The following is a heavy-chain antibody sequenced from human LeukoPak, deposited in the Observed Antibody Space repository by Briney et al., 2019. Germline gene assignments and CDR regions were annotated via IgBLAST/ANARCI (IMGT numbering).Heavy chain of an antibody. CDR3: AREVPGRFDASGYYAGRLDR. CDR2: ISGDSSSI. V-gene: IGHV3-21*01. D-gene: IGHD3-22*01. Sequence: GGSLRLSCAASGFTFSTYFMNWVRQAPGKGLEWVSSISGDSSSIYYADSVKGRFTISRDSAKNSLYLQMNSLRAEDAAVYYCAREVPGRFDASGYYAGRLDRWGQGTLVTVSS. CDR1: GFTFSTYF. J-gene: IGHJ5*02.